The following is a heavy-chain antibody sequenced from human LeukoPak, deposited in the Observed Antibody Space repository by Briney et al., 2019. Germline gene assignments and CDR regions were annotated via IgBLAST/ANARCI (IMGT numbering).Heavy chain of an antibody. CDR2: IYYSGST. CDR1: GGSIRSGGDY. D-gene: IGHD3-22*01. J-gene: IGHJ4*02. V-gene: IGHV4-31*03. Sequence: SETLSLTCTVSGGSIRSGGDYWNWIRQHPERGLEWIGYIYYSGSTYYNPSLKSRVTISADGSKNQFSLRLSSVTAADTAVYYCARAVVLYYDGSGYSTRFDYWGQGTLVTVSS. CDR3: ARAVVLYYDGSGYSTRFDY.